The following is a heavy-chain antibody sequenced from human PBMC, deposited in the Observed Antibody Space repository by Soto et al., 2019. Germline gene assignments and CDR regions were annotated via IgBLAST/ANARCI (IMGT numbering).Heavy chain of an antibody. CDR2: ISYDGSNK. CDR1: GFTFSSYG. V-gene: IGHV3-30*18. J-gene: IGHJ6*02. CDR3: AKGSVSDYYGSGSPPSPYYYGMDV. D-gene: IGHD3-10*01. Sequence: QVQLVESGGGVVQPGRSLRLSCAASGFTFSSYGMHWVRQAPGKGLEWVAVISYDGSNKYYADSVKGRFTISRDNSKNTLYLQMNSLRAEDTAVYYCAKGSVSDYYGSGSPPSPYYYGMDVWGQGTTVTVSS.